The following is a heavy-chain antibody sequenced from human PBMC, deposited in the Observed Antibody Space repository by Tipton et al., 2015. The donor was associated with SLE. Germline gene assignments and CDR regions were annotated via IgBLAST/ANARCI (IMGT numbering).Heavy chain of an antibody. Sequence: SLRLSCAASGFTFEDYAMHWVRQAPGTGLEWVSAISGSGGCTYYADSVKGRFTISRDNAKNSLYLQMNSLRAEDTAVYYCARGFLGLKAAQYYFDYWGQGTLVTVSS. J-gene: IGHJ4*02. CDR1: GFTFEDYA. D-gene: IGHD6-25*01. CDR3: ARGFLGLKAAQYYFDY. CDR2: ISGSGGCT. V-gene: IGHV3-21*01.